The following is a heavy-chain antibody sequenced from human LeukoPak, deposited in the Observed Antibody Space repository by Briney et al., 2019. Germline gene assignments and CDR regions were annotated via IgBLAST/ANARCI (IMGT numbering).Heavy chain of an antibody. Sequence: SETLSLTCAVYGGSFSGYYWSWIRQPPGKGLEWIGEINHSGSTNYNPSLKSRVTISVDTSKNQFSLKLSSVTAADTAVYYCARWGDSSGYFDYWGQGTLVTVSS. V-gene: IGHV4-34*01. CDR2: INHSGST. J-gene: IGHJ4*02. CDR1: GGSFSGYY. D-gene: IGHD3-22*01. CDR3: ARWGDSSGYFDY.